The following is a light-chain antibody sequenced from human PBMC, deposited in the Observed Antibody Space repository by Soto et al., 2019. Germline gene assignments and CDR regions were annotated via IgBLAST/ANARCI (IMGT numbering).Light chain of an antibody. CDR2: DVS. CDR3: QQYDSSRT. J-gene: IGKJ1*01. V-gene: IGKV1-5*01. CDR1: QSIGTG. Sequence: DVQMTQSPSTLSASVGDRVTITCRASQSIGTGLAWYQQKPGGAPRLLIYDVSNLESGVPSRFSGSGSGPEFTRTITSLQPEDLGIYYCQQYDSSRTFGQGTKV.